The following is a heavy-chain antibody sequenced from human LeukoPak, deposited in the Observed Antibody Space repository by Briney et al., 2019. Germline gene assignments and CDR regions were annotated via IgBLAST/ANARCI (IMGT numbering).Heavy chain of an antibody. V-gene: IGHV1-18*01. CDR1: GGTFSSYG. CDR2: ISAYNGNT. D-gene: IGHD6-19*01. J-gene: IGHJ4*02. CDR3: ARMPYSSGWYWLDY. Sequence: ASVKVSCKASGGTFSSYGISWVRQAPGQGLEWMGWISAYNGNTNYAQKLQGRVTMTTDTSTSTAYMELRSLRSDDTAVYYCARMPYSSGWYWLDYWGQGTLVTVSS.